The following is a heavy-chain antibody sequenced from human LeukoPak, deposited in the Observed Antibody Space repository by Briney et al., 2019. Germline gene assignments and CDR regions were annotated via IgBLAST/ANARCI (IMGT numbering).Heavy chain of an antibody. D-gene: IGHD6-13*01. Sequence: GRSLRLSCAASGFTFDDYAMPWVRQAPGKGLEWVSGISWNSGSIGYADSVKGRFTISRDNAKNSLYLQMNSLRAEDTALYYCAKDSNSSPAGIDYWGQGTLVTVSS. J-gene: IGHJ4*02. CDR2: ISWNSGSI. V-gene: IGHV3-9*01. CDR3: AKDSNSSPAGIDY. CDR1: GFTFDDYA.